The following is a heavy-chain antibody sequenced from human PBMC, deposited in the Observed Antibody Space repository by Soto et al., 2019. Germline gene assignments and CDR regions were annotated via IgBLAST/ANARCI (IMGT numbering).Heavy chain of an antibody. CDR1: GYTFTSYA. CDR2: INAGNGNT. CDR3: ARWLIAGREGYYFDY. J-gene: IGHJ4*02. Sequence: ASVKVSCKASGYTFTSYAMHWVRQAPGQRLEWMGWINAGNGNTKYSQKFQGRVTITRDTSASTAYMELSSLRSEDTAVYYYARWLIAGREGYYFDYWGQGTLVTVSS. V-gene: IGHV1-3*01. D-gene: IGHD6-6*01.